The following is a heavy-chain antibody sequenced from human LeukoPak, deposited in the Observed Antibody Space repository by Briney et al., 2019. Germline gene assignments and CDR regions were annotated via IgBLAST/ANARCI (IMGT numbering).Heavy chain of an antibody. J-gene: IGHJ4*02. Sequence: GGSLRLSCAASGFTFSSYAMHWVRQAPGKGLEWVAVISYDGSNKYYADSVRGRFTISRDNSKNTLYLQMNSLRAEDTAVYYCARDPSLAGNKRGIDYWGQGTLVTVSS. CDR1: GFTFSSYA. CDR2: ISYDGSNK. CDR3: ARDPSLAGNKRGIDY. D-gene: IGHD6-19*01. V-gene: IGHV3-30*04.